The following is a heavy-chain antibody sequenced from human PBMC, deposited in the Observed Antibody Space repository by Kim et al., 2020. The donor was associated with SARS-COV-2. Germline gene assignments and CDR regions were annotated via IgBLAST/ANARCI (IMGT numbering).Heavy chain of an antibody. D-gene: IGHD2-15*01. Sequence: GGSLRLSCAASGFTFSSYAMHWVRQAPGKGLEWVAVISYDGSNKYYADSVKGRFTISRDNSENTLYLQMNSLRAEDTAVYYCAREVVVVVAATNYYYGM. V-gene: IGHV3-30*04. CDR2: ISYDGSNK. J-gene: IGHJ6*01. CDR3: AREVVVVVAATNYYYGM. CDR1: GFTFSSYA.